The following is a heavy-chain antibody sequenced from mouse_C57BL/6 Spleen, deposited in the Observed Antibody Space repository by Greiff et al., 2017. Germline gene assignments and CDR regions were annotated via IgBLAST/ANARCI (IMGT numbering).Heavy chain of an antibody. D-gene: IGHD1-1*01. CDR3: ARGGTTVVATNY. CDR2: IHPNSGST. Sequence: LQQPGAELVKPGASVKLSCKASGYTFTSYWMHWVKQRPGQGLEWIGMIHPNSGSTNYNEKFKSKATLTVDKSSSTAYMQLSSLTSEDSAVYYCARGGTTVVATNYWGQGTTLTVSS. CDR1: GYTFTSYW. V-gene: IGHV1-64*01. J-gene: IGHJ2*01.